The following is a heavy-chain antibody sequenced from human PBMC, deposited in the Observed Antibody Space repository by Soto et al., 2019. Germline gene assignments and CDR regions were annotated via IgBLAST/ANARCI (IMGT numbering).Heavy chain of an antibody. CDR1: GGSFSGYY. V-gene: IGHV4-34*01. CDR2: INHSGST. J-gene: IGHJ5*02. CDR3: ASFLGELFHNDRLAP. D-gene: IGHD3-10*01. Sequence: PSENLSLTCAAYGGSFSGYYWSWIRQPPGKGLEWIGEINHSGSTNYNPSLKSRVTISVDTSKNQFSLKLSSVTAAYTAVYYCASFLGELFHNDRLAPWGQGTLVIVSS.